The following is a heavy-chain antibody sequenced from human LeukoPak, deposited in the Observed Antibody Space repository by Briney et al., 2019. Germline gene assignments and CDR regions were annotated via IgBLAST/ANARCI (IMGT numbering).Heavy chain of an antibody. V-gene: IGHV3-30-3*01. D-gene: IGHD1-26*01. CDR1: GFTFSSYA. CDR2: ISYDGSNK. CDR3: VRGGGTFSI. J-gene: IGHJ4*02. Sequence: GGSLRLSCAASGFTFSSYAMHWVRQAPGKGLEWVAVISYDGSNKYYADSVKGRFTISRDNSKNTLYLQMSSLRVEDTAVYYCVRGGGTFSIWGQGTLVIVSS.